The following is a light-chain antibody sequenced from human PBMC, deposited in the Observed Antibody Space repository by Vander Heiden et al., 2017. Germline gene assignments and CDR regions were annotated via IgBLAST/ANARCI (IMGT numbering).Light chain of an antibody. V-gene: IGKV3-20*01. CDR3: QQYDRLPLT. Sequence: EIVLTQSPGTLSLSPGERATLSCRTSQTVSSNYLAWYQQKPGQAPRLLIYSVSSRAPGIPDRFSGSGSGTDFTLTISRLGPEDFAVYYCQQYDRLPLTFGHGTKVDVK. CDR2: SVS. CDR1: QTVSSNY. J-gene: IGKJ3*01.